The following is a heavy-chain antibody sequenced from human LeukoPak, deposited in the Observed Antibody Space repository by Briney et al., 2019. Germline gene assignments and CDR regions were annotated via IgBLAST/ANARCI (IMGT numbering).Heavy chain of an antibody. Sequence: SETLSRTCTVSGGSISSSSYYWGWLRQPPGKGLEWIGSSYYSGSSYYNPSLKSRVTISVDTSKNQFSLKLSSVTAADTAVYYCARRPKYCSSTSCYGDYWGQGTLVTVSS. D-gene: IGHD2-2*01. CDR1: GGSISSSSYY. CDR2: SYYSGSS. CDR3: ARRPKYCSSTSCYGDY. V-gene: IGHV4-39*01. J-gene: IGHJ4*02.